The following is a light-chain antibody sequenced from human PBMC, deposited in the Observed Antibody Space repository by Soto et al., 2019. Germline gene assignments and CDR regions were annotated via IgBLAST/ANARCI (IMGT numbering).Light chain of an antibody. CDR1: QSVSSK. CDR2: GAS. Sequence: EIVMTQSPATLSVSPGETATLSCRASQSVSSKLAWYQQKPGQAPRVLIYGASTRATGIPARFSGSWSGTDVTLSISSLQSEDFAVYHCQQYNDWPPTWTFGQGTRVEIK. CDR3: QQYNDWPPTWT. J-gene: IGKJ1*01. V-gene: IGKV3-15*01.